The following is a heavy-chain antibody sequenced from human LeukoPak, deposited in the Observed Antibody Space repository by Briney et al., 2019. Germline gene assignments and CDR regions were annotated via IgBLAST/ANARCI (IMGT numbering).Heavy chain of an antibody. Sequence: ASVKVSCKASGYTFTGYYMHWVRQAPGQGLEWMGWINPNSGGTNYAQKFQSRVTMTRDTSISTAYMELSSLRSEDTAVYYCAREGVRSGYAAAFDIWGQGTMVTVSS. CDR2: INPNSGGT. CDR1: GYTFTGYY. D-gene: IGHD5-12*01. J-gene: IGHJ3*02. V-gene: IGHV1-2*02. CDR3: AREGVRSGYAAAFDI.